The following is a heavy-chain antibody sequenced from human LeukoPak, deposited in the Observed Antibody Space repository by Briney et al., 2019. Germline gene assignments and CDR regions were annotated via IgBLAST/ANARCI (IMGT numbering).Heavy chain of an antibody. J-gene: IGHJ4*02. D-gene: IGHD2-21*02. CDR3: ARGNGGNSHFDY. Sequence: PGGSLRLSCAASGFTFSGYDMHWVRQATGKGLEWVSAIGTAGDTYYPGSVKGRFTISRENAKNSLYLQMNSLRAGDTAVYYRARGNGGNSHFDYWGQGTLVTVSS. CDR2: IGTAGDT. V-gene: IGHV3-13*01. CDR1: GFTFSGYD.